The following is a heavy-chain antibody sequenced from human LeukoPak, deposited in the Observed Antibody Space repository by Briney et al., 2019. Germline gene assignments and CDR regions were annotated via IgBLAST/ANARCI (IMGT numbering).Heavy chain of an antibody. D-gene: IGHD2-2*02. CDR1: GFTFSNYA. Sequence: GGSVRLSCAASGFTFSNYAMSWVRQAPGKGLQWVSTITSGGSTYYADSVKGRFTISRDSPKNTLYLQMNSLRAEDAAVYYCAKSRYTSSNTNDYWGQGTLVTVSS. CDR2: ITSGGST. V-gene: IGHV3-23*01. CDR3: AKSRYTSSNTNDY. J-gene: IGHJ4*02.